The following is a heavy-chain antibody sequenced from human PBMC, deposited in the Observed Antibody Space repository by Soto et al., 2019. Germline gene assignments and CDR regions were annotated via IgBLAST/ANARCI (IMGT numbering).Heavy chain of an antibody. J-gene: IGHJ6*03. CDR2: IYYSGST. V-gene: IGHV4-59*08. CDR1: GGSISSYY. CDR3: ARHRFWSGYPEDYYYMDV. D-gene: IGHD3-3*01. Sequence: SETLSLTCTVSGGSISSYYWSWIRRPPGKGLEWIGYIYYSGSTNYNPSLKSRVTISVDTSKNQFSLKLSPVTAADTAVYYCARHRFWSGYPEDYYYMDVWGKGTTVTVSS.